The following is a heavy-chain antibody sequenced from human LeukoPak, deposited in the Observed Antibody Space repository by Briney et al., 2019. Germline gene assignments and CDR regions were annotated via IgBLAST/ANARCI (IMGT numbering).Heavy chain of an antibody. J-gene: IGHJ4*02. CDR1: GSTFSTYD. CDR2: ITNSGNTI. D-gene: IGHD6-13*01. CDR3: AKYYSSSIDY. Sequence: PGGSLRLSCTASGSTFSTYDMNWVRQAPGKGLDWISYITNSGNTIYYADSVKGRFTISRDNSKNTLYLQMNSLRAEDTAVYYCAKYYSSSIDYWGQGTLVTVSS. V-gene: IGHV3-48*03.